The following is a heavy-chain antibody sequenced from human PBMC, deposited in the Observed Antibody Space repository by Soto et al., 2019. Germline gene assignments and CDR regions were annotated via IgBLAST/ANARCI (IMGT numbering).Heavy chain of an antibody. CDR2: ISGSGGST. CDR3: AKSPSVWPGWYFDL. Sequence: EVQLLESGGGLVQPGGSLRLSCAASGFTFSSYAMSWVRQAPGKGLEWVSDISGSGGSTYYADSVKGRFTISRDNSKSTLSLQMNSLRAEDTAVYYCAKSPSVWPGWYFDLWGRGTLVTVSS. J-gene: IGHJ2*01. V-gene: IGHV3-23*01. D-gene: IGHD6-19*01. CDR1: GFTFSSYA.